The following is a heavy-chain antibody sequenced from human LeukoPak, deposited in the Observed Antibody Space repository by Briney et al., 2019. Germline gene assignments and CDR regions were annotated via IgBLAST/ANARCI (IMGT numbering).Heavy chain of an antibody. CDR2: ISRSGGANT. J-gene: IGHJ4*02. V-gene: IGHV3-21*01. Sequence: GGSLRLSCAASGFTFSLFDMYWIRQAPGKGLECVSSISRSGGANTYYADSVEGRFTISRDNGKNSLYLQMNSLRAEDTAVYYCARVGCSSWYGCYDYWGQGTLVTVSS. CDR1: GFTFSLFD. CDR3: ARVGCSSWYGCYDY. D-gene: IGHD6-13*01.